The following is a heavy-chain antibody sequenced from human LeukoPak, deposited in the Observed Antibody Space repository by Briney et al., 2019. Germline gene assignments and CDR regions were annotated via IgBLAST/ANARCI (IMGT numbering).Heavy chain of an antibody. CDR2: ISGSGGST. V-gene: IGHV3-23*01. J-gene: IGHJ4*02. CDR3: AKGLEDDYVWGSNRYTGSDY. Sequence: GGSLRLSCAASGFTFSSYAISWVRQAPGKGLEWVSAISGSGGSTYYADSVKGRFTISRDNSKNTLYLQMNSLRAEDTAVYYCAKGLEDDYVWGSNRYTGSDYWGQGTLVTVSS. CDR1: GFTFSSYA. D-gene: IGHD3-16*02.